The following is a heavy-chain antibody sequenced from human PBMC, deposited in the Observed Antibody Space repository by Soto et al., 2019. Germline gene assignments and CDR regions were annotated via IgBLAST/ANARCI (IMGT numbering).Heavy chain of an antibody. V-gene: IGHV3-48*03. CDR2: ISGSGTTI. D-gene: IGHD6-19*01. Sequence: GSLRLSCVASGFTFSSYDMNWVRQAPAKGQEWVSHISGSGTTIYYADPVLRRFTISRDNAKISLYLQMNSLRAEDRAINYCARGYTGGWSRGGYFDYWGQGTLVTVSS. J-gene: IGHJ4*02. CDR1: GFTFSSYD. CDR3: ARGYTGGWSRGGYFDY.